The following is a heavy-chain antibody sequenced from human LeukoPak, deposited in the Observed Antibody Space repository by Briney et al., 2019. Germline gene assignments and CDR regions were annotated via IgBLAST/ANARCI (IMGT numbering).Heavy chain of an antibody. V-gene: IGHV3-30-3*01. D-gene: IGHD1-14*01. Sequence: QPGGSLRLSCAASGFIFSAYAMHWVRQAPGKGLEWVAVVSYDGSNTYYADSVKGRFTISRDNSYNTLYLQMNSLRAEDTAVYYCARDGHDPIRKQRNNLGDYWGQGTLVTVSS. CDR1: GFIFSAYA. CDR3: ARDGHDPIRKQRNNLGDY. CDR2: VSYDGSNT. J-gene: IGHJ4*02.